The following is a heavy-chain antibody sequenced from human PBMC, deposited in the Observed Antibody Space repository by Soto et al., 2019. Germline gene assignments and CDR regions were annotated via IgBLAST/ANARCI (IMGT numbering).Heavy chain of an antibody. CDR2: IYYSGST. Sequence: QVQLQESGPGLVKPSQTLSLTCTVSGGSISSGGYYWSWIRQHPGKGLEWIGYIYYSGSTYYNPSLKSRVTISVDTSKNQFSLKLSSVTAADTAVYYCARGYSSSWYASYYYYYMDVWGKGTTVTVSS. CDR3: ARGYSSSWYASYYYYYMDV. J-gene: IGHJ6*03. V-gene: IGHV4-31*03. CDR1: GGSISSGGYY. D-gene: IGHD6-13*01.